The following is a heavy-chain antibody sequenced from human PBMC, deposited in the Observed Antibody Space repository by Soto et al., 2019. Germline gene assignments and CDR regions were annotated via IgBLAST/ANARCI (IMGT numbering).Heavy chain of an antibody. J-gene: IGHJ6*03. CDR3: ASIRRYCSGGSCSSKTLNYYYYMDV. CDR1: GYTFTSYG. D-gene: IGHD2-15*01. Sequence: QVQLVQSGAEVKKPGASVKVSCKASGYTFTSYGISWVRQAPGQGLEWMGWISAYNGNTNYAQKLQGRVTMTTDTSTSTAYMELRSLRSDDTAVYYCASIRRYCSGGSCSSKTLNYYYYMDVWGKGTTVTVSS. V-gene: IGHV1-18*01. CDR2: ISAYNGNT.